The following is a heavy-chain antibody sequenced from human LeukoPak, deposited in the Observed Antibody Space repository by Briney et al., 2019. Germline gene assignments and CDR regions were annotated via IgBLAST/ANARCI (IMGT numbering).Heavy chain of an antibody. CDR3: AKAGIAAAGTLDY. Sequence: PGGSLRLSCAASGFTFSSYQMNWVRQAPGKGLEWVSAISGSGGSTYYADPVKGRFTISRDNSKNTLYLQMNSLRAEDTAVYYCAKAGIAAAGTLDYWGQGTLVTVSS. CDR1: GFTFSSYQ. V-gene: IGHV3-23*01. J-gene: IGHJ4*02. D-gene: IGHD6-13*01. CDR2: ISGSGGST.